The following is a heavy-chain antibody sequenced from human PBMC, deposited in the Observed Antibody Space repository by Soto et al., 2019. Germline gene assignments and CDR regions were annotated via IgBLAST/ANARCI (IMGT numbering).Heavy chain of an antibody. Sequence: QVQLVQSGPEMKKPGASVKVSCKGFGYSFMKYGINWVRQAPGQGLEWVGWISPYSGYTHSAQKFHGRLTLTTDTAASTAHMELRILRSADTALYYCAREASVLIPAAQPSRFDSWGQGTLVTVSS. CDR1: GYSFMKYG. D-gene: IGHD2-2*01. J-gene: IGHJ4*02. V-gene: IGHV1-18*01. CDR2: ISPYSGYT. CDR3: AREASVLIPAAQPSRFDS.